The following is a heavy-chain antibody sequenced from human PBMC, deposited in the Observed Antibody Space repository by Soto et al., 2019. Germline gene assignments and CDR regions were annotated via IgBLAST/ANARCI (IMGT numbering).Heavy chain of an antibody. CDR1: GYTFSNFW. CDR2: IYPGDHET. CDR3: ARSPRSSPYFDY. V-gene: IGHV5-51*01. D-gene: IGHD6-13*01. J-gene: IGHJ4*02. Sequence: VKISCQCSGYTFSNFWIGWVRQLPGKGLEWMGIIYPGDHETRYSPSFHGKVTISADKSINTAYLQWNSLEASDTAFYFCARSPRSSPYFDYWGQGALVTVSS.